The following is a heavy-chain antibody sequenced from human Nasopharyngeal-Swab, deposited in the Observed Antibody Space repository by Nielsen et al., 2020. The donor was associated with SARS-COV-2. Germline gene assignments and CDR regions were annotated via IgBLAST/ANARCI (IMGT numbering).Heavy chain of an antibody. J-gene: IGHJ4*02. D-gene: IGHD6-19*01. CDR2: INRDGSST. CDR3: ARETAVAGDYYCDY. Sequence: VGSLRLSCAASGFALSTYWMHWVRQAPGKGLVWVSRINRDGSSTSYADSVKGRFTISRENAKNTLYLQMNSLRVEDTAVYYCARETAVAGDYYCDYWGQGTLVAVSS. CDR1: GFALSTYW. V-gene: IGHV3-74*01.